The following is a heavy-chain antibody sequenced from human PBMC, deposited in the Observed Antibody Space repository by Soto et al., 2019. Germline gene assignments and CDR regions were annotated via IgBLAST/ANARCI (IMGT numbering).Heavy chain of an antibody. J-gene: IGHJ4*02. V-gene: IGHV4-59*01. Sequence: PSETLSLTCTVSGGSISSYYWSWIRQPPGKGLEWVGYIYYSGSTNYNPSLKSRVTISVDTSKNQFSLKLSSVTAADTAAYYCARGGFVVVPAADFDYWGQGTLVTVSS. CDR1: GGSISSYY. CDR2: IYYSGST. D-gene: IGHD2-2*01. CDR3: ARGGFVVVPAADFDY.